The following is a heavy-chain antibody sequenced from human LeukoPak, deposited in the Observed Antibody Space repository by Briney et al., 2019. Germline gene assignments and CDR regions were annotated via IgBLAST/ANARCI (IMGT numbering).Heavy chain of an antibody. D-gene: IGHD6-13*01. V-gene: IGHV3-53*01. CDR3: ARDAPQVPAAGVLAS. J-gene: IGHJ4*02. Sequence: GRSLRLSCAASGFTVRDNYMSWVRQAPGKGLEWVSVMYSRGDTYYADSVKGRFTFSRDISKNMLYLQMNGLRPEDTAMYYCARDAPQVPAAGVLASRGQGTLVTVSS. CDR2: MYSRGDT. CDR1: GFTVRDNY.